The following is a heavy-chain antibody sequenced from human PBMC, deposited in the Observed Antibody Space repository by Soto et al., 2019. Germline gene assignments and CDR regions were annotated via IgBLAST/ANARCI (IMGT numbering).Heavy chain of an antibody. CDR2: IIPIFGPP. J-gene: IGHJ4*02. V-gene: IGHV1-69*01. CDR1: GGIFSTYA. D-gene: IGHD3-10*01. CDR3: ARDRDDYCSGNYYNSIYY. Sequence: QVQLVQSGAEVKKPGSSVKFSCNASGGIFSTYAISWLRHAPGHGLEWMGGIIPIFGPPDYAQRFQGRVTITSDDSTNTSYMELSRLKSEDTAVYYCARDRDDYCSGNYYNSIYYLGQGPLVTVST.